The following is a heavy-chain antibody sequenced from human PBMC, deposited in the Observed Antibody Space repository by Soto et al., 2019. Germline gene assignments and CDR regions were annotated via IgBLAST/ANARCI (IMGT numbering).Heavy chain of an antibody. D-gene: IGHD3-3*01. J-gene: IGHJ4*02. CDR2: IYYSGST. CDR3: ARGGWRQIDY. CDR1: GGSIGSYY. Sequence: QVQLQESGPGLVKPSETLSLTCSVSGGSIGSYYWSWIRPPPGKGLEWIGYIYYSGSTNYNPSLKRRVTISVDTSKSQVSLKLSSVTAADTAVDYCARGGWRQIDYWGQGTLVTVSS. V-gene: IGHV4-59*08.